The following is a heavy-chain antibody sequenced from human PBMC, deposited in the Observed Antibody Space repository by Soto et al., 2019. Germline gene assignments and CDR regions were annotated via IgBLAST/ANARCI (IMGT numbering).Heavy chain of an antibody. D-gene: IGHD3-10*01. J-gene: IGHJ4*02. CDR2: ISAYNGNT. Sequence: QVQLVQSGAEVKKPGASVKVSCKASGYTFTSYGISWVRQAPGQGLEWMGWISAYNGNTNYAQKLQGRVTMTTDTSTSTAYMELRSLRSDDTAVYYCARTPMVRGVISVVPRYYFDYWGQGTLVTVSS. CDR3: ARTPMVRGVISVVPRYYFDY. CDR1: GYTFTSYG. V-gene: IGHV1-18*01.